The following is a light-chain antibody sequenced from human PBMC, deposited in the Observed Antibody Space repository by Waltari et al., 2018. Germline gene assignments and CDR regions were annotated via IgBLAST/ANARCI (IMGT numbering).Light chain of an antibody. J-gene: IGLJ2*01. Sequence: QSALTQPASVSGSPGQSITISCSGTNRDISNYNYLSWYQHHPGSGPKLVIYEVSNRPSGISSRFSGSKSGSTASLTISGLQAEDEAIYFCSSYSGTSNSVVFGGGTKLTVL. CDR2: EVS. V-gene: IGLV2-14*01. CDR1: NRDISNYNY. CDR3: SSYSGTSNSVV.